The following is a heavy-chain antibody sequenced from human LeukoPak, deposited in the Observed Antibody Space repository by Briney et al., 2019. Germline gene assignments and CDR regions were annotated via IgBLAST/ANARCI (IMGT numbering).Heavy chain of an antibody. V-gene: IGHV1-8*01. CDR1: GYTFTSYD. CDR3: ARGHGYYDFWSGYSLNWFDP. CDR2: MNPNSGNT. J-gene: IGHJ5*02. Sequence: ASVKVSCQASGYTFTSYDINWVRQPTGQGLEWMGWMNPNSGNTGYAQKFEGRVTMTRNTSISTAYMELSSLRSEDTAVYYCARGHGYYDFWSGYSLNWFDPWGQGTLVTVSS. D-gene: IGHD3-3*01.